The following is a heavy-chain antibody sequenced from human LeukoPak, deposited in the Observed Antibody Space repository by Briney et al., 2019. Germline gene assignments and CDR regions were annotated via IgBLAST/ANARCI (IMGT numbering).Heavy chain of an antibody. CDR1: GFDFSSYT. J-gene: IGHJ4*02. CDR3: ARDAYNSADY. V-gene: IGHV3-21*01. Sequence: GGSLRLSCAASGFDFSSYTIDWVRQSPGKGLEWVSSISSSSTYIFYADSMKGRFTISRDNAKGSVFLQMESLRVEDTAVYYCARDAYNSADYWGQGTLVTVSS. D-gene: IGHD5-24*01. CDR2: ISSSSTYI.